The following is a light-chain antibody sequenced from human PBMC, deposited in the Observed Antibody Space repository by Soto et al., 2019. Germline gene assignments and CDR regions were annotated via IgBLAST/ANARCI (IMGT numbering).Light chain of an antibody. CDR2: KVS. V-gene: IGKV2D-30*01. CDR1: QSLLYINGDTY. J-gene: IGKJ1*01. Sequence: DVVMTQSPLSLSVSLGQPASISCRSNQSLLYINGDTYLNWFQQRPGQSPRRLIYKVSDLDSGVTDRFSGSGAGTDFTLKITRVEADDVGSYYCMQATHWPWTFGPGTRVEIK. CDR3: MQATHWPWT.